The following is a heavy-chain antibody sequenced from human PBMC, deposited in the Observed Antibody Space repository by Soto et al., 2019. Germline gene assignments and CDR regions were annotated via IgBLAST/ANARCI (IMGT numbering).Heavy chain of an antibody. CDR1: GFTFSSYA. Sequence: GGSLRLSCAASGFTFSSYAMSWVRQAPGKGLEWDSAITASGDTTYYADSVKGRFTISRDNSKNMLYLHMNSLRAEDTATYYCAKEMVAAAYVETSPFALWGQGTLVTVSS. J-gene: IGHJ4*02. CDR2: ITASGDTT. CDR3: AKEMVAAAYVETSPFAL. D-gene: IGHD2-15*01. V-gene: IGHV3-23*01.